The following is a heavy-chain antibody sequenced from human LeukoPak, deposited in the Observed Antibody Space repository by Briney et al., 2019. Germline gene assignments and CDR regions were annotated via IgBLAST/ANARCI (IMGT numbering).Heavy chain of an antibody. Sequence: GSLRLSCAASGFTFSSYGVHWVRQAPGKGLEWVAVISYDGSNKYYADSVKGRFTISRDNSKNTLYLQMNSLRAEDTAVYYCAKDLDFWGQGTLVTVSS. CDR2: ISYDGSNK. CDR3: AKDLDF. V-gene: IGHV3-30*18. J-gene: IGHJ4*02. CDR1: GFTFSSYG.